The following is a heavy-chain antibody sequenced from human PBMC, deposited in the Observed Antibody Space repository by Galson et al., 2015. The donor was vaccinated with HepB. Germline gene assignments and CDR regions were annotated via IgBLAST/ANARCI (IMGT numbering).Heavy chain of an antibody. CDR1: GDTFSSHY. CDR2: INPNGGGT. D-gene: IGHD6-19*01. Sequence: SVKVSCKAPGDTFSSHYMHWVRQAPGQGLEWMGLINPNGGGTSYAQKFQGRVRVTMTRDRSTSTVYMELSSLRSEDTAVYYCASSAWSGGMGVWGQGTTVTVSS. J-gene: IGHJ6*02. CDR3: ASSAWSGGMGV. V-gene: IGHV1-46*01.